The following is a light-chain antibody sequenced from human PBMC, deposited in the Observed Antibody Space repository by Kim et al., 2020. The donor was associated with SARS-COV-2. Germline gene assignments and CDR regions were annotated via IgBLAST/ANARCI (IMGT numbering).Light chain of an antibody. CDR2: LEGSGSH. V-gene: IGLV4-60*03. CDR1: SGHSSYI. CDR3: ETWDSNTRV. J-gene: IGLJ3*02. Sequence: SVKLTCTLSSGHSSYIIAWHQQQPGKAPRYLMKLEGSGSHNKGSGVPDRFSGSSSGADRYLTISNLQSEDEADYYCETWDSNTRVFGGGTKLTVL.